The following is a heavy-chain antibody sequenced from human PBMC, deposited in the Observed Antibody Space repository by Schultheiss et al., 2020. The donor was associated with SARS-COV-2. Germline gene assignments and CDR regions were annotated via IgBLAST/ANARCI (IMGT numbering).Heavy chain of an antibody. D-gene: IGHD5-18*01. Sequence: GGSLRLSCAASGFTFSSYEMNWVRQAPGKGLEWVSYISSSGSTIYYADSVKGRFTISRDNAKNSLYLQMNSLRAEDTAVYYCARDPGYSYGPTFDYWGQGTLVTVSS. CDR3: ARDPGYSYGPTFDY. V-gene: IGHV3-48*03. CDR1: GFTFSSYE. CDR2: ISSSGSTI. J-gene: IGHJ4*02.